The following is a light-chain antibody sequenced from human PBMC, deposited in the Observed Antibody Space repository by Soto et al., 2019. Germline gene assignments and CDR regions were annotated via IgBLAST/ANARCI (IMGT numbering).Light chain of an antibody. CDR2: GES. CDR1: QTISGT. V-gene: IGKV3-15*01. Sequence: LITQSPATLSVAPGLRATLSCRASQTISGTLAWYKQKPGQATRLLIHGESTRAPGFQDRFSGSGSGTDFTITISSMQYEDFEVYYCKQYDNWPWTCGQGTKVDIK. CDR3: KQYDNWPWT. J-gene: IGKJ1*01.